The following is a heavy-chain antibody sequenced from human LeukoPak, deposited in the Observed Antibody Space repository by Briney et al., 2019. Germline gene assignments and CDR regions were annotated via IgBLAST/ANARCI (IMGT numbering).Heavy chain of an antibody. CDR1: GGSISSGGYY. Sequence: SETLSLTCTVSGGSISSGGYYWSWIRQPPGKGLEWIGYIYYSGSTNYNPSLKSRVTISVDTSKNQFSLKLSSVTAADTAVYYCAGRISSSSKGGFDYWGQGTLVTVSS. CDR3: AGRISSSSKGGFDY. D-gene: IGHD6-6*01. V-gene: IGHV4-61*08. CDR2: IYYSGST. J-gene: IGHJ4*02.